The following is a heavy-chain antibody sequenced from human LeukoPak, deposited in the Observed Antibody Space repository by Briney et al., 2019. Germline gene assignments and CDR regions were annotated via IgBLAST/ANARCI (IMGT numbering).Heavy chain of an antibody. CDR2: ISGGGGRT. J-gene: IGHJ4*02. Sequence: GGSLRLSCAASGFSFSDFYMSWIRQAPGKGLEWVSTISGGGGRTYYADSVKGRFTVSRDNSKNTLYLQMNSLRVEETAVYYCARAPHPYCSGGNCIYFDYWGQGTLVTVSS. CDR3: ARAPHPYCSGGNCIYFDY. V-gene: IGHV3-23*01. CDR1: GFSFSDFY. D-gene: IGHD2-15*01.